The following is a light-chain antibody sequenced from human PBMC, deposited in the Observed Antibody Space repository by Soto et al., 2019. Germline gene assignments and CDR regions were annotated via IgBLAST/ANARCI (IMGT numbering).Light chain of an antibody. J-gene: IGKJ4*01. V-gene: IGKV1-39*01. CDR1: QTINNY. CDR2: TAY. Sequence: DIQMTQSPSSLSAFVGDRVTITCRASQTINNYLNWYQQKPGRAPKLLIYTAYSLQSGVPSRFSGSGSGTDFTLTISSLEPEDFATYHCQQSYITPLTFGGGTKVEIK. CDR3: QQSYITPLT.